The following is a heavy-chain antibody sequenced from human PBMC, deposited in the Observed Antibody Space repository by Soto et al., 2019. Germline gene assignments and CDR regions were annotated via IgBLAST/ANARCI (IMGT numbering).Heavy chain of an antibody. CDR3: AKNSESSAYYSFDY. D-gene: IGHD3-22*01. CDR2: ISGSGIST. CDR1: GLTFSSYA. Sequence: GGSLRLSCAASGLTFSSYAMSWVLQAPGKGLEWVSGISGSGISTYYADSVKGRFTISRDNSKNTLYLQMNSLRAEDTAVYYCAKNSESSAYYSFDYWGQGTLVTVSS. V-gene: IGHV3-23*01. J-gene: IGHJ4*02.